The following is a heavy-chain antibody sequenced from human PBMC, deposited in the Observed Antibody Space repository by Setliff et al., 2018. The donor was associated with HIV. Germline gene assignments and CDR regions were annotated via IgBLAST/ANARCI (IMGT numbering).Heavy chain of an antibody. CDR3: ARDRNCGNGCYSSADH. J-gene: IGHJ4*02. D-gene: IGHD2-21*01. V-gene: IGHV3-30*01. Sequence: GESLKISCAASGFISSTFPMHWVRQAPGKGLEWVAVMSGDANSQYYADSVRGRFTISRDNSKNTVYLQMNSLTTEDTAVYYCARDRNCGNGCYSSADHWGRGTLVTVSS. CDR1: GFISSTFP. CDR2: MSGDANSQ.